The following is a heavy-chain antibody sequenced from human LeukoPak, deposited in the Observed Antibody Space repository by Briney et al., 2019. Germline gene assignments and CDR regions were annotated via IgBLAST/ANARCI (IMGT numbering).Heavy chain of an antibody. CDR2: IIPIFGTA. V-gene: IGHV1-69*06. D-gene: IGHD1-26*01. Sequence: GSSVKVSCKASGGTFSSYAISWVRQAPGQGLEWMGGIIPIFGTANYAQKFQGRVTITADKSTSTAYMELRSLRSDDTAVYYCARGVGQVGPRDYWGQGTLVTVSS. CDR1: GGTFSSYA. CDR3: ARGVGQVGPRDY. J-gene: IGHJ4*02.